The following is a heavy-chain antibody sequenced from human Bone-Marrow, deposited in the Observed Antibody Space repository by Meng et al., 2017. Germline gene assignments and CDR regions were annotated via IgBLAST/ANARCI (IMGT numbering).Heavy chain of an antibody. J-gene: IGHJ4*02. Sequence: GGSLRLSCAASGFTFSSYAMHWVRQAPGKGLEWVAVISYDGSNKYYADSVKGRFTISRDNSKNTLYLQMNSLRAEDTAVYYCARARYCSGGGCYPDLGYWGQGTLVTVSS. CDR3: ARARYCSGGGCYPDLGY. V-gene: IGHV3-30*01. CDR1: GFTFSSYA. CDR2: ISYDGSNK. D-gene: IGHD2-15*01.